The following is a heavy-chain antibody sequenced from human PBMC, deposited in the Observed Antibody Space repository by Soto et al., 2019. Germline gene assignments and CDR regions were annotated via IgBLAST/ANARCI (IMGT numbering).Heavy chain of an antibody. J-gene: IGHJ4*02. Sequence: SETLSLTCTVSGISVSTSDYYWGWVRQPPGKGLDWIGNIYYSGSTFYNPSPRSRVTLSVDTSKNQFSLRLNSVTAADTAVYFCAGFVVPASRNSDFDYWGQGTLVTVSS. V-gene: IGHV4-39*01. CDR1: GISVSTSDYY. D-gene: IGHD2-15*01. CDR2: IYYSGST. CDR3: AGFVVPASRNSDFDY.